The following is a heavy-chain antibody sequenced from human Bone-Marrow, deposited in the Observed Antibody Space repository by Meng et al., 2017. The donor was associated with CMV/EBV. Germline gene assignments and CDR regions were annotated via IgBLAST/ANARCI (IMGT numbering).Heavy chain of an antibody. CDR1: GYTFTSYG. J-gene: IGHJ6*02. Sequence: ASVKVSCNASGYTFTSYGISWVRQAPGQGLEWMGWISAYNGNTNYAQKLQGRVTMTTDTSTSTAYRALRSLRSDDTAVYYCARDPPPLLLWFGVHYYYGIDVWGQGTTVTVSS. CDR3: ARDPPPLLLWFGVHYYYGIDV. V-gene: IGHV1-18*01. CDR2: ISAYNGNT. D-gene: IGHD3-10*01.